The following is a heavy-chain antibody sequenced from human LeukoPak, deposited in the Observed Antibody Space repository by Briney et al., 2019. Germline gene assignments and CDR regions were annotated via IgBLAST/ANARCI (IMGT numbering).Heavy chain of an antibody. CDR3: ARDHHGWFGESNQHEFDY. J-gene: IGHJ4*02. CDR2: IYSGGST. D-gene: IGHD3-10*01. CDR1: GFTVSTNY. Sequence: GGSLRLSCAASGFTVSTNYMSWVRQAPGKGLEWVSIIYSGGSTYYADSVKSRFIISRDNSKNTLYLQMNSLRAEDTAVYYCARDHHGWFGESNQHEFDYWGQGTLVTVSS. V-gene: IGHV3-53*01.